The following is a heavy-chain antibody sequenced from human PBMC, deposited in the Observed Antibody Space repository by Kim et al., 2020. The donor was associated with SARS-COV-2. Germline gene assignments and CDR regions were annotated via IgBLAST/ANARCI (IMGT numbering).Heavy chain of an antibody. D-gene: IGHD6-19*01. CDR3: ARLYVSSGWYFLASQGYYFGY. CDR1: GYTFISYD. Sequence: ASVKVSCKASGYTFISYDINWVRQATGQGLEWMGWMNPNSGNTGYAQKFQGRVTMTRNTSLSTAYMEQSSLRSEDTAVYYCARLYVSSGWYFLASQGYYFGYCGEGTLVSVSS. J-gene: IGHJ4*02. CDR2: MNPNSGNT. V-gene: IGHV1-8*01.